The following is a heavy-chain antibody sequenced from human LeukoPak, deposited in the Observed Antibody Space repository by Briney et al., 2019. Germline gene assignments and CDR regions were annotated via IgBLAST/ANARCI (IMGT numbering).Heavy chain of an antibody. CDR3: AKEMGITMVRGGDY. J-gene: IGHJ4*02. CDR1: GFTFSSYW. CDR2: ITGSGDST. V-gene: IGHV3-23*01. D-gene: IGHD3-10*01. Sequence: GGSLRLSCAASGFTFSSYWMSRVRQAPGKGLEWVSGITGSGDSTFYADSVKGRFTISGDNSKNTLYLQMNSLRAEDTAVYYCAKEMGITMVRGGDYWGQGTLVTVSS.